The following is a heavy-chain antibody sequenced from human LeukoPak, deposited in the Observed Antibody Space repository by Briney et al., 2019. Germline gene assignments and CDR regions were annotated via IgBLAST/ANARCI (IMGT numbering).Heavy chain of an antibody. Sequence: GGSLRLSCAASGFTFSSYAMSWVRQAPGKGQEWVSAISGSGGSTYYADSVKGRFAISRDNSKNTLYLQMNSLRAEDTAVYYCAKDQYSSGWSEGYFDHWGQGTLVTVSS. V-gene: IGHV3-23*01. J-gene: IGHJ4*02. CDR3: AKDQYSSGWSEGYFDH. CDR1: GFTFSSYA. D-gene: IGHD6-19*01. CDR2: ISGSGGST.